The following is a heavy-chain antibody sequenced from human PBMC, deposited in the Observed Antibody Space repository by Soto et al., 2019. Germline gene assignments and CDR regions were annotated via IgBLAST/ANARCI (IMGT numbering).Heavy chain of an antibody. CDR3: ATALGDYYGMDV. CDR2: INPNSGGT. J-gene: IGHJ6*02. D-gene: IGHD3-10*01. Sequence: ASVKVSCKASGYTFTGYYMHWVRQAPGQGLEWMGWINPNSGGTNYAQKFQGRVTMTRDTSISTAYMELSRLRSDDTAVYYCATALGDYYGMDVWGQGTTVTVSS. CDR1: GYTFTGYY. V-gene: IGHV1-2*02.